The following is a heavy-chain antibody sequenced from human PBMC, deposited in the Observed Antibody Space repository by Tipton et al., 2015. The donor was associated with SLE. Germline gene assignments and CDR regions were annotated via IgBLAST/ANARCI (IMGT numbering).Heavy chain of an antibody. J-gene: IGHJ5*02. CDR2: VFYGGRY. D-gene: IGHD3-16*01. CDR1: NGSITSLYDY. CDR3: ARVQAYEGFDP. V-gene: IGHV4-39*07. Sequence: TLSLTCTVSNGSITSLYDYWGWVRQPPGKGLEWLGSVFYGGRYYYNASLRRRVTISEDTSKNQFSLKLCSVTAADTAVYYCARVQAYEGFDPWGQGTLVTVSS.